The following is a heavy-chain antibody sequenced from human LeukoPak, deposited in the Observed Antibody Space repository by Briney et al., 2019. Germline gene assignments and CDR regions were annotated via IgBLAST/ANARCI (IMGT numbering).Heavy chain of an antibody. CDR3: ANEIKRDHIVGATAVFDY. CDR2: IIPILGIA. V-gene: IGHV1-69*04. J-gene: IGHJ4*02. Sequence: SVKVSCKASGGTFSSYAISWVRQAPGQGLEWMGRIIPILGIANYAQKFQGRVTITADKSTSTAYMELSSLRSEDTAVYYCANEIKRDHIVGATAVFDYWGQGTLVTVSS. D-gene: IGHD1-26*01. CDR1: GGTFSSYA.